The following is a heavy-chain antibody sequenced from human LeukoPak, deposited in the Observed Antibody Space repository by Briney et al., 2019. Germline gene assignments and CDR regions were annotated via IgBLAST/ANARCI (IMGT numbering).Heavy chain of an antibody. CDR2: ISYDGSNK. Sequence: PGGSLTLSCAASGFTLSNYGMHWVRQAPGKGLEWVAVISYDGSNKYYTDSVKGRFTISRDNSKNTLYLQMNSLRAEDTAVYYCAKDRTAGYDGLVDYWGQGTLVTVSS. CDR3: AKDRTAGYDGLVDY. D-gene: IGHD5-12*01. CDR1: GFTLSNYG. V-gene: IGHV3-30*18. J-gene: IGHJ4*02.